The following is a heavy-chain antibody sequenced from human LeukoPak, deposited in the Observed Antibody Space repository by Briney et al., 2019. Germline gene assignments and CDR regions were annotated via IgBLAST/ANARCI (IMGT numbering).Heavy chain of an antibody. CDR1: GFIVSSNY. D-gene: IGHD3-22*01. V-gene: IGHV3-53*01. J-gene: IGHJ6*02. CDR3: ARIGSGYYYSSPDGMDV. Sequence: GGSLRLSCAASGFIVSSNYMSWVRQAPRKGLEWISVIYTGGNTHYADSVKGRFTISRDDSKNTLYLQMNSLRVEDTAIYYCARIGSGYYYSSPDGMDVWGQGTTVTVSS. CDR2: IYTGGNT.